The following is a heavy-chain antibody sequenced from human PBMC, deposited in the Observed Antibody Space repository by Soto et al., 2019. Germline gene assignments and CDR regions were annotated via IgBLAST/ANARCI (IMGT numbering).Heavy chain of an antibody. J-gene: IGHJ4*02. CDR3: ARADIFTGYYDY. D-gene: IGHD3-9*01. CDR2: IYYSGST. V-gene: IGHV4-30-4*01. CDR1: GGSISSGDYY. Sequence: QVQLQESGPGLVKPSQTLSLTCTVSGGSISSGDYYWSWIRQPPGKGLEWIGYIYYSGSTYYNPSLKSRVTISVDTAKSQFSLKLSSVTAADTAVYYCARADIFTGYYDYWGQGTLVTVSS.